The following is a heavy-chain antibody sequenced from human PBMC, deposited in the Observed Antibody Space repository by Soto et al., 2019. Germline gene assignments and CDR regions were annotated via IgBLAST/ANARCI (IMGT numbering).Heavy chain of an antibody. CDR1: GFTFSSYA. CDR2: ISGSGGST. J-gene: IGHJ4*02. CDR3: AKDQYYYGSGSYTDY. V-gene: IGHV3-23*01. Sequence: GGSLRLSCAASGFTFSSYAMSWVRQAPGKGLEWVSAISGSGGSTYYADSVKGRFTISRDNSKNTLYLQMNSLRAEDTAVYYCAKDQYYYGSGSYTDYWGQGTLVTVSS. D-gene: IGHD3-10*01.